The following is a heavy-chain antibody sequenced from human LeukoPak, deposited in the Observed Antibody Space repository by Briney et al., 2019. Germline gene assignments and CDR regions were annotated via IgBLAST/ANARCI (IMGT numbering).Heavy chain of an antibody. D-gene: IGHD6-19*01. CDR2: IYTSGGT. CDR3: ARGIYSSGWYWLDP. CDR1: GGSISSYY. J-gene: IGHJ5*02. V-gene: IGHV4-4*07. Sequence: SETLSLTCTVSGGSISSYYWSWIRLVAGKGLEWIGRIYTSGGTNYNPSLKSRVTMSVDTSKNQFSLNLSSVTPADTAVYYCARGIYSSGWYWLDPWGQGILVTVSS.